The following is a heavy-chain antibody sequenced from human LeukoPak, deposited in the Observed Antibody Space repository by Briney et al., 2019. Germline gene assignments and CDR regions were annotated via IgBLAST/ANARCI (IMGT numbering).Heavy chain of an antibody. Sequence: PSETLSLTCAVYGGSFSGYYWSWIRQPPGKGLEWIGEINHSGSTNYNPSLKSRVTISVDTSKNQFSLKLSSVTAADTAVYYCARDLSVAGTKLYYYYYMAVWGKGTTVTVSS. D-gene: IGHD1-14*01. CDR3: ARDLSVAGTKLYYYYYMAV. CDR1: GGSFSGYY. J-gene: IGHJ6*03. V-gene: IGHV4-34*01. CDR2: INHSGST.